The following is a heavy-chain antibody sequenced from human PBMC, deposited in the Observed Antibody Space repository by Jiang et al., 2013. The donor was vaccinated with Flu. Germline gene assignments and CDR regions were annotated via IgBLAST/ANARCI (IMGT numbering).Heavy chain of an antibody. V-gene: IGHV5-10-1*01. D-gene: IGHD5-18*01. CDR2: IDPSDSYT. CDR1: GYTFTSYW. Sequence: GAEVKKPGESLTISCRVSGYTFTSYWISWVRQMPGKGLEWMGKIDPSDSYTNYSPSFQGHVTISADKSISTAYLQWSSLKASDTAMYYCARRDSYEYYFDYWGQGTLVTVSS. CDR3: ARRDSYEYYFDY. J-gene: IGHJ4*02.